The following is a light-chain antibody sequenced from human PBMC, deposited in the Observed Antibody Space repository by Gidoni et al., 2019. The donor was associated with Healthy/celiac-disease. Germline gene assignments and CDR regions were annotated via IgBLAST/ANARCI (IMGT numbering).Light chain of an antibody. J-gene: IGKJ4*01. CDR2: KAS. Sequence: DIQMTQSPSTLSASVGDRVTITCRASQSISSWLAWYQQKPGKAPKLLIYKASSLESGVPSSFTGSGSGTEFPLTITSLQPVDFPPYYCHQYNSFPTFGGGTKVEIK. CDR3: HQYNSFPT. V-gene: IGKV1-5*03. CDR1: QSISSW.